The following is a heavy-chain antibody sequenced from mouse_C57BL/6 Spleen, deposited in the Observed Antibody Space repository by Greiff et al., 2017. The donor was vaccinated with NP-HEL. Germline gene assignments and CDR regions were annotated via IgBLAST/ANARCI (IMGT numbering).Heavy chain of an antibody. D-gene: IGHD4-1*01. Sequence: EVQRVESGGGLVKPGGSLKLSCAASGFTFSSYAMSWVRQTPEKRLEWVATISDGGSYTYYPDNVKGRFTISRDNAKNNLYLQMSHLKSEDTAMYYCAREGTGAYFDYWGQGTTLTVSS. CDR2: ISDGGSYT. J-gene: IGHJ2*01. V-gene: IGHV5-4*01. CDR3: AREGTGAYFDY. CDR1: GFTFSSYA.